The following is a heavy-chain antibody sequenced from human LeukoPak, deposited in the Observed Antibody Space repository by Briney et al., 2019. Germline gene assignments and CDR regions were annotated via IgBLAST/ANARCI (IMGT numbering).Heavy chain of an antibody. J-gene: IGHJ4*02. D-gene: IGHD7-27*01. CDR2: ISGSGGST. CDR3: VRDRDWGFDY. V-gene: IGHV3-23*01. CDR1: GFTFSSYA. Sequence: GGSLRLSCAASGFTFSSYAMSWVRQAPGKGLEWVSAISGSGGSTYYADSVKGRFTISRDNAKNSLYLQMNSLRVEDTAVYYCVRDRDWGFDYWGQGTLVTVSS.